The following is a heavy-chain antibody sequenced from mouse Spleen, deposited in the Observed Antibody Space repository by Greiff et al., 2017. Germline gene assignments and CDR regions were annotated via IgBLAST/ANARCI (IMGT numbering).Heavy chain of an antibody. Sequence: VKLMESGPGLVAPSQSLSITCTVSGFSLTSYDISWIRQPPGKGLEWLGVIWTGGGTNYNSAFMSRLSISKDNSKSQVFLKMNSLQTDDTAIYYCVRRSYYAMDYWGQGTSVTVSS. CDR1: GFSLTSYD. J-gene: IGHJ4*01. CDR2: IWTGGGT. CDR3: VRRSYYAMDY. V-gene: IGHV2-9-2*01.